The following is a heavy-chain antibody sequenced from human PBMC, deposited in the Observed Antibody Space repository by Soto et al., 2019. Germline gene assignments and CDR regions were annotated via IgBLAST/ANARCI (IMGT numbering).Heavy chain of an antibody. CDR3: AREAVSGRTGFDY. V-gene: IGHV1-18*01. Sequence: QVQLVQSGAEVKKPGASVKVSCKASGYTFTSYGISWVRQAPGQGLEWIGWVNAYNGNTNYAQKFQGRVTMTTDTXTSDAYMELRSLRPDDTAVYYCAREAVSGRTGFDYWGQGTLVTVSS. CDR1: GYTFTSYG. D-gene: IGHD6-19*01. CDR2: VNAYNGNT. J-gene: IGHJ4*02.